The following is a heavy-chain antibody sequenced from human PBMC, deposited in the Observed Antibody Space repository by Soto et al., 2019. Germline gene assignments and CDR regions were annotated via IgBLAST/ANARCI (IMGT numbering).Heavy chain of an antibody. Sequence: QVQLVQSGAEVKKPGASVKVSCKASGYTFTSYGISWVRQAPGQGLEWMGWISAYNGNTNYAQKLQGRVTMTTDTSPSTAYRELRSLRSDDTAVYYCARDQARGYDFWSGYRDYWGQGTLVTVSS. V-gene: IGHV1-18*01. CDR1: GYTFTSYG. D-gene: IGHD3-3*01. CDR3: ARDQARGYDFWSGYRDY. CDR2: ISAYNGNT. J-gene: IGHJ4*02.